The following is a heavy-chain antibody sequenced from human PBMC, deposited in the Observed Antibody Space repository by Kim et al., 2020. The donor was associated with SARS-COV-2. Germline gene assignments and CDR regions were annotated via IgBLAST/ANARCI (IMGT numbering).Heavy chain of an antibody. CDR3: ARDPPQRNGADAFDI. D-gene: IGHD1-1*01. CDR1: GFTFSDYD. Sequence: PGGSLRLSCAASGFTFSDYDMHWVRQAPGKGLEWVAVISYERSNYADSVKGRFTISGDDSKNTLYLQMDSLRAEDTAVYYCARDPPQRNGADAFDIWGQGTMVIVSS. CDR2: ISYERSN. V-gene: IGHV3-30-3*01. J-gene: IGHJ3*02.